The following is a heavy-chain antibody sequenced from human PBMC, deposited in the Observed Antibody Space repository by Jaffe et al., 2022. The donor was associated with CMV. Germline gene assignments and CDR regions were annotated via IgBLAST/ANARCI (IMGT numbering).Heavy chain of an antibody. J-gene: IGHJ3*02. Sequence: EVQLVESGGGLVKPGGSLRLSCAASGFTFSSYSMNWVRQAPGKGLEWVSSISSSSSYIYYADSVKGRFTISRDNAKNSLYLQMNSLRAEDTAVYYCARDREKSSGYKIPPAGAFDIWGQGTMVTVSS. CDR1: GFTFSSYS. CDR2: ISSSSSYI. D-gene: IGHD3-22*01. V-gene: IGHV3-21*01. CDR3: ARDREKSSGYKIPPAGAFDI.